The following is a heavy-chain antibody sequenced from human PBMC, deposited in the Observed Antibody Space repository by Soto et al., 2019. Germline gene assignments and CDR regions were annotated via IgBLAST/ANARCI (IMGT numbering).Heavy chain of an antibody. Sequence: GSLRLSCAASGXTFRSFTMNWVRRAPGKGLELVSTIISNSAYIYYTDALRGRFNISRDNAKNSLHLQMNSLRAEETAVYYCTRDASRDSSARGWFAPWGPGTLATVSS. D-gene: IGHD6-13*01. V-gene: IGHV3-21*01. J-gene: IGHJ5*02. CDR3: TRDASRDSSARGWFAP. CDR1: GXTFRSFT. CDR2: IISNSAYI.